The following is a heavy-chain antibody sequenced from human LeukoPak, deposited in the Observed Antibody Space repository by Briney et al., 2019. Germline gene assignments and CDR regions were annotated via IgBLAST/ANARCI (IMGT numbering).Heavy chain of an antibody. Sequence: SETLSLTCTVSGDSISSYYWSWIRQPPGRGLEWIGYIYYSGSTDNNPSLKSRVTMSVVTSKNQFSLKMSSVTAADTAVYFCARHPYGVFAFDYWGQGTLVTVSS. J-gene: IGHJ4*02. D-gene: IGHD4-17*01. CDR2: IYYSGST. CDR1: GDSISSYY. CDR3: ARHPYGVFAFDY. V-gene: IGHV4-59*08.